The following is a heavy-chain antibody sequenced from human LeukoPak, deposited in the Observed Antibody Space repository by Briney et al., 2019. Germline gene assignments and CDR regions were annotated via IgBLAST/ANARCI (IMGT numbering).Heavy chain of an antibody. CDR3: ARLVPRYGSGSESDY. CDR1: GGSSSGYY. CDR2: INHSGST. V-gene: IGHV4-34*01. J-gene: IGHJ4*02. D-gene: IGHD3-10*01. Sequence: SETLSLTCAVYGGSSSGYYWSWIRQPPGKGLEWIGEINHSGSTNYNPSLKSRVTISVDTSKNQFSLKLSSVTAADTAVYYCARLVPRYGSGSESDYWGQGTLVTVSS.